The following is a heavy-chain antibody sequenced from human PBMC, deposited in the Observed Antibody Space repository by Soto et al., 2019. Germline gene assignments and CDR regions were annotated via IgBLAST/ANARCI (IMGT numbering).Heavy chain of an antibody. CDR3: ARLVGNSWLDH. V-gene: IGHV1-2*04. Sequence: ASVKVSCKASGYTFTGYYMHWVRQAPGQGLEWMGWINPNSGGTNYAQKFQGWVTINPDASKNQFSLQLNSVTPEDTAMYYCARLVGNSWLDHWGQGTLVTVSS. CDR2: INPNSGGT. D-gene: IGHD6-6*01. J-gene: IGHJ5*02. CDR1: GYTFTGYY.